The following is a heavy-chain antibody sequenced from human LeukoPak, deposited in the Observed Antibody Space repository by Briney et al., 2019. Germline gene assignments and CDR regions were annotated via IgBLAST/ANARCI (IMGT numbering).Heavy chain of an antibody. V-gene: IGHV4-59*01. D-gene: IGHD3-10*01. CDR3: ARGGERPMDV. CDR1: GGSISSSY. Sequence: PSETLSPTCTVSGGSISSSYWSWIRQPPGKGLEWIGYIYYSGSTNYNPSLKSRVTISVDTSKNQFSLKLSSVTAADTAVYYCARGGERPMDVWGKGTTVTVSS. J-gene: IGHJ6*03. CDR2: IYYSGST.